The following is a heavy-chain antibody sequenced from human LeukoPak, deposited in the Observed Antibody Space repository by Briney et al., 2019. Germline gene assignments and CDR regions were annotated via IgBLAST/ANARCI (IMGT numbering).Heavy chain of an antibody. CDR2: IWYDGSNK. V-gene: IGHV3-33*01. CDR1: GFTFNNYG. CDR3: ARAGYGDPHFDF. Sequence: PGRSLRLSCTASGFTFNNYGMHWVRQAPGKGLEWVAVIWYDGSNKYYGDSVKGRFTISRDNSKNTLYLQMNSLRAEDTAAYYCARAGYGDPHFDFWGQGTLVTVSS. J-gene: IGHJ4*02. D-gene: IGHD4-17*01.